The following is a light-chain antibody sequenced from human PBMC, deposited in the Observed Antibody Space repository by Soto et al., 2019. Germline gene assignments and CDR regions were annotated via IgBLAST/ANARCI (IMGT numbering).Light chain of an antibody. CDR2: GTS. CDR3: QQYTSSPPSIT. J-gene: IGKJ5*01. V-gene: IGKV3-20*01. Sequence: EIVLTQSPGTLSLSPGERATLSCRASQSVSSGYLAWYQQKPGQAPRLLVYGTSLRATGIPDRFSGRGSGTDFTLTITRLEPEDFAIYFCQQYTSSPPSITIGQWTRLEIK. CDR1: QSVSSGY.